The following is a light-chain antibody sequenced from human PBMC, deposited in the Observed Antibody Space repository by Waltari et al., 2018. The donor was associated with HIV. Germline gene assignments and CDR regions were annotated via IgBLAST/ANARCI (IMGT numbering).Light chain of an antibody. J-gene: IGKJ3*01. CDR1: QSVGSGQ. V-gene: IGKV3-20*01. Sequence: EVVLTQSPGTPSLSPGDRAPLSCTTSQSVGSGQFAWYQQKPGQAPRLLIHGASDRATGVPDRFSAWGSGTNFTLAISGLETEDFAVYYCQQYGGSPLFTFGPGT. CDR2: GAS. CDR3: QQYGGSPLFT.